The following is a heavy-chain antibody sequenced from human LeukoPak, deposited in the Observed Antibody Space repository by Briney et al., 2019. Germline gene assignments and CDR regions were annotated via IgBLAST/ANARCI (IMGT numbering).Heavy chain of an antibody. CDR2: IYYSGST. Sequence: PSETLSLTCTVSGGSISSYYWSWIRQPPGKGLEWIGYIYYSGSTNYNPSLKSRVTISVDKSKNQFSLKLSSVTAADTAVYYCARVQYYYGSGSLVDYWGQGTLVTVSS. D-gene: IGHD3-10*01. J-gene: IGHJ4*02. V-gene: IGHV4-59*12. CDR1: GGSISSYY. CDR3: ARVQYYYGSGSLVDY.